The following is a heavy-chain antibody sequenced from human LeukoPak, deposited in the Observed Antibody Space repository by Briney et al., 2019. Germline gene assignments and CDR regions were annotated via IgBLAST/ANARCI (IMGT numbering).Heavy chain of an antibody. D-gene: IGHD6-13*01. CDR3: ARQYSSSWYGNYYFDY. Sequence: ASVKVSCKASGGTFTSYAMNWVRQAPGQGLEWMGWINTNTGNPTYAQGFTGRFVFSLDTSVSTAYLQISSLKAEDTAVYYCARQYSSSWYGNYYFDYWGQGTLVTVSS. V-gene: IGHV7-4-1*02. CDR1: GGTFTSYA. J-gene: IGHJ4*02. CDR2: INTNTGNP.